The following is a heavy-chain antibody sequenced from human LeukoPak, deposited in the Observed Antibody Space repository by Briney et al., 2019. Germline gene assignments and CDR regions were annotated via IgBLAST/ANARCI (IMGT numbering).Heavy chain of an antibody. J-gene: IGHJ6*02. Sequence: GGSLRLSCVASGFTFSSYDMYWVRQAPGKGLECVAVIWYDGSKKYYADFVQGRFTISRDISKNTLYLQMNSLRAEDTAVFYCARNVGGSYGMDVWGQGTTVTVSS. CDR3: ARNVGGSYGMDV. V-gene: IGHV3-33*01. D-gene: IGHD3-16*01. CDR1: GFTFSSYD. CDR2: IWYDGSKK.